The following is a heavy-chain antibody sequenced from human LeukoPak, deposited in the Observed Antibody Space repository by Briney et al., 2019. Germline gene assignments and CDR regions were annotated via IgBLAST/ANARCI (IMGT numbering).Heavy chain of an antibody. J-gene: IGHJ4*02. Sequence: SETLSRTGTGSGGSISSYYWSWVRQHPGKGLEWIGFIYHSGTTFYNPSLEGRAAISVDTSQNQFSLKLTSVTAADTAVYYCARAVDYRNYFDYWGQGTLVTVSS. V-gene: IGHV4-59*06. CDR2: IYHSGTT. D-gene: IGHD4-11*01. CDR3: ARAVDYRNYFDY. CDR1: GGSISSYY.